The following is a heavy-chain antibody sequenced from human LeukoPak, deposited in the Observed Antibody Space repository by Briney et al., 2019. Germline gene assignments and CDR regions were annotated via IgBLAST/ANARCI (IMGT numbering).Heavy chain of an antibody. V-gene: IGHV4-59*01. CDR3: AGGLYSSSWPY. Sequence: SETLSLTCTVSGGSISSYYWSWIRQPPGKGLEWIGYIYYSGSTNYNPSLKSRVTISVDTSKNQFSLKLSSVTAADTAVYYCAGGLYSSSWPYWGQGTLVTVSS. CDR1: GGSISSYY. CDR2: IYYSGST. J-gene: IGHJ4*02. D-gene: IGHD6-13*01.